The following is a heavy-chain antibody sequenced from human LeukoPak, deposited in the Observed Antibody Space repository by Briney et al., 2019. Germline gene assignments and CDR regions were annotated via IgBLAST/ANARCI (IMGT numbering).Heavy chain of an antibody. J-gene: IGHJ3*01. CDR1: GFTFSSYS. V-gene: IGHV3-21*04. CDR2: ITSTSSYR. D-gene: IGHD1-14*01. Sequence: GGSLRLSCAASGFTFSSYSMNWVRQAPGKGLDWVSSITSTSSYRYYADSVKGRFTISRDNSKNKMYLQMSSLRVEDTAVYYCARDRNLASFDVWGQGTMVTVSS. CDR3: ARDRNLASFDV.